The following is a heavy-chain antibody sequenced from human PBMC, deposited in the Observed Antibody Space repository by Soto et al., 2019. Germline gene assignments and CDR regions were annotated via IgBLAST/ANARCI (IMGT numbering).Heavy chain of an antibody. CDR3: ARGIAVEPTANWFDP. Sequence: QVQLVQSGGEVKKSGASVKVSCKASGYIFRSYGISWVRQAPGQGLEWMGWINVKNGNTKHVEKFQGRVTMTTDTSTSTAYMELRNLTSDDTAVYYCARGIAVEPTANWFDPWGHETLVIVSS. J-gene: IGHJ5*02. CDR1: GYIFRSYG. D-gene: IGHD6-19*01. V-gene: IGHV1-18*01. CDR2: INVKNGNT.